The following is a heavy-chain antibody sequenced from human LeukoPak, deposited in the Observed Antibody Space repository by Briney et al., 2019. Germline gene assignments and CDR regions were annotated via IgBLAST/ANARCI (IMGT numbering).Heavy chain of an antibody. D-gene: IGHD5-12*01. V-gene: IGHV3-21*01. CDR2: ITSSGDKK. CDR3: TPQSSGYAY. Sequence: GGSLRLPCAASGITFSVYNMNWVRQAPGKGLEWVSAITSSGDKKYSADSVKGRFTISRDNAKNLLFLQMDRLTVEDTAVYYCTPQSSGYAYWGQGTLVTVSS. CDR1: GITFSVYN. J-gene: IGHJ4*02.